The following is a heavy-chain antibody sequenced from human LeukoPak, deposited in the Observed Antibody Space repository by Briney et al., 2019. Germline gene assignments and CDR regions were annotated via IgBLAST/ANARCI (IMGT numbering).Heavy chain of an antibody. CDR3: ARAHGGDAFDI. CDR1: GGSISSYY. Sequence: SETLSLTCTVSGGSISSYYWSWIRQPPGKGLEWIGYIYYSGSTNYNPSLKSRVTISVDTSKNQFSLKLGSVTAADTAVYYCARAHGGDAFDIWGQGTMVTVSS. CDR2: IYYSGST. D-gene: IGHD4-17*01. J-gene: IGHJ3*02. V-gene: IGHV4-59*01.